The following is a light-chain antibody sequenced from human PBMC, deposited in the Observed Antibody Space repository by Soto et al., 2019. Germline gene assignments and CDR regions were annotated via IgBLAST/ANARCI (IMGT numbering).Light chain of an antibody. CDR1: QSISSW. CDR3: QQYNSYPGT. CDR2: DAS. Sequence: DIQMTQSPSTLSASVGDRVTITCWASQSISSWLAWYQQKPGKAPNLLISDASSLETGVPSRFSGSGSGTEFTLTISTLQPDDFATYYCQQYNSYPGTFGQGTKVDIK. J-gene: IGKJ1*01. V-gene: IGKV1-5*01.